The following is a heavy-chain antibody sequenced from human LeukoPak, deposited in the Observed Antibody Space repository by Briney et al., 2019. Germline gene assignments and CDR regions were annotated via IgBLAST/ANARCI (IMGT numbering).Heavy chain of an antibody. V-gene: IGHV3-23*01. CDR2: ISESGGST. D-gene: IGHD3-9*01. Sequence: GGSLRLSCAASGLTFSGYAMSWVRQIPGKGLEWVSVISESGGSTYYADSVKGRFTISRDNSKNTLYLQMNSLRAEDTAVYYCAKASLGDYDILTGYYRSYYYYGMDVWGQGTTVTVSS. CDR1: GLTFSGYA. CDR3: AKASLGDYDILTGYYRSYYYYGMDV. J-gene: IGHJ6*02.